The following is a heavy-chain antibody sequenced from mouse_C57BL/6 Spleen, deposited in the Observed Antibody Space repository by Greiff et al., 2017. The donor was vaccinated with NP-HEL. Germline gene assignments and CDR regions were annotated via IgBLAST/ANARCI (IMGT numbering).Heavy chain of an antibody. D-gene: IGHD2-4*01. CDR3: ARKSDYDDYYAMDY. V-gene: IGHV8-12*01. J-gene: IGHJ4*01. Sequence: QVTLKVSGPGILQSSQTLSLTCSFSGFSLSTSGMGVSWIRQPSGLGLVWLAHIYWDDVKRYNPSLKSRLTISKATSRNQVFIKITSVHTADTATYYGARKSDYDDYYAMDYWGQGTSVTVSS. CDR1: GFSLSTSGMG. CDR2: IYWDDVK.